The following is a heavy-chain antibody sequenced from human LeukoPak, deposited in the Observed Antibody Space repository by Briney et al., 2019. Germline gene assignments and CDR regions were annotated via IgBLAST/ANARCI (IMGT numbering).Heavy chain of an antibody. J-gene: IGHJ4*02. Sequence: PGGSLRLSCAASGFTFSSYAMSWVRQVPGKGLEWVSAISGSGGSTYYADSVKGRFTISRDNSKNTLYLQMNSLRAEDTAVYYCAKSSMVRGVISSFDYWGQGTLVTVSS. D-gene: IGHD3-10*01. CDR3: AKSSMVRGVISSFDY. V-gene: IGHV3-23*01. CDR2: ISGSGGST. CDR1: GFTFSSYA.